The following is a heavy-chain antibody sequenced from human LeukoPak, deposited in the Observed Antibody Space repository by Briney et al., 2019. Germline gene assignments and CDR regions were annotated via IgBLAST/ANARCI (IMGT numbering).Heavy chain of an antibody. J-gene: IGHJ6*03. Sequence: GASVKVSCKASGGTFSSYAISWVRQAPGQGLEWMGGIIPIFGTANYAQKFQGRVTITADESTSTAYMELSSLRSEDTAVYYCARDQALAALNYYYMDVWGKGTTVTVSS. CDR1: GGTFSSYA. CDR2: IIPIFGTA. CDR3: ARDQALAALNYYYMDV. D-gene: IGHD6-6*01. V-gene: IGHV1-69*13.